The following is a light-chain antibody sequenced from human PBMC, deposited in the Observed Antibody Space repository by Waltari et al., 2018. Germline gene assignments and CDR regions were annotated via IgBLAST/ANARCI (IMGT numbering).Light chain of an antibody. Sequence: QSVLTQPPSASGTPGQRVTISCSGSSSNIGSNYGHWYQQLPGTAPKLLIYRNNQRPLGVPDRFAGSKAGTSASLAVSGLRSEDEADYYFATWDDRLSGPGVFGGGTKLTVL. CDR3: ATWDDRLSGPGV. CDR2: RNN. J-gene: IGLJ3*02. CDR1: SSNIGSNY. V-gene: IGLV1-47*01.